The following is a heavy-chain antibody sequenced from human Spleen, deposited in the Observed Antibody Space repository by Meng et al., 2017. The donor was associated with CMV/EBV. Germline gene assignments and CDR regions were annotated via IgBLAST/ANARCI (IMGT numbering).Heavy chain of an antibody. J-gene: IGHJ3*02. CDR1: GFTVSNNY. Sequence: GGSLRLSCAASGFTVSNNYMTWVRQAPGKGLEWVSVVYNGGSTYYADSVKGRFTISRGNSKNTVYLQMNGLRPEDTAMYYCASGIYCSSTTCTNAFDIWGQGTMVTVSS. V-gene: IGHV3-53*05. D-gene: IGHD2-2*01. CDR3: ASGIYCSSTTCTNAFDI. CDR2: VYNGGST.